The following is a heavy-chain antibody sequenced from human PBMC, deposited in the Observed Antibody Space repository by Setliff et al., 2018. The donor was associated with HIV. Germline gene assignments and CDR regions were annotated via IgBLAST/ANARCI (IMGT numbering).Heavy chain of an antibody. J-gene: IGHJ6*03. CDR3: ARGGYCSGGSCYPLNDYFYYMDV. D-gene: IGHD2-15*01. V-gene: IGHV1-18*01. Sequence: ASVKVSCKASGYTFLSYGISWVRQAPGQGLEWMGWISAYNGNTNYAQMLQGRVTMTTDTSTSTAYMELRSLRSDDTAVYYCARGGYCSGGSCYPLNDYFYYMDVWGKGTTVTVTS. CDR1: GYTFLSYG. CDR2: ISAYNGNT.